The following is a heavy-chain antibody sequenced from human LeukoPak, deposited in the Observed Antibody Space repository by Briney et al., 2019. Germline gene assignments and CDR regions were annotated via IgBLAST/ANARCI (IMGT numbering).Heavy chain of an antibody. CDR2: IYYSGST. CDR1: GGSISSYY. V-gene: IGHV4-59*01. CDR3: ARVRDDAFDI. J-gene: IGHJ3*02. Sequence: PSETLSLTCTVSGGSISSYYWSWIRQPAGKGLEWIGYIYYSGSTNYNPSLKSRVTISVDTSKNQFSLKLSSVTAADTAVYYCARVRDDAFDIWGQGTMVTVSS.